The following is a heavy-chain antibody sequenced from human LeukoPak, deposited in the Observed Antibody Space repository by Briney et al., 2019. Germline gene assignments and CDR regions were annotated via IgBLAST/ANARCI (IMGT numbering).Heavy chain of an antibody. CDR3: ARKLVRGAFDI. D-gene: IGHD3-10*01. CDR2: VYNSGST. J-gene: IGHJ3*02. Sequence: SETLSLTCTVSGGSISSYYWSWIRQPPGKRLEWIGFVYNSGSTNYNPSLNSRVTISVDTSKNQFSLKLSSVTAADTAVYYCARKLVRGAFDIWGQGTMVTVSS. V-gene: IGHV4-59*01. CDR1: GGSISSYY.